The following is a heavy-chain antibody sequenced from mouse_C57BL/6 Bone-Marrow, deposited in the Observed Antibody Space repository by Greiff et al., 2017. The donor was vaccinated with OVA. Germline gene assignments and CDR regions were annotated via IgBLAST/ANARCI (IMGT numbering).Heavy chain of an antibody. D-gene: IGHD4-1*01. J-gene: IGHJ4*01. CDR2: IRLKSDNYAT. CDR3: TGRTGTGAMDY. Sequence: EVQLQESGGGLVQPGGSMKLSCVASGFTFSNYWMNWVRQSPEKGLEWVAQIRLKSDNYATHYAESVKGRFTISRDDSKSSVYLQMNNLRAEDTGIYYCTGRTGTGAMDYWGQGTSVTVSS. CDR1: GFTFSNYW. V-gene: IGHV6-3*01.